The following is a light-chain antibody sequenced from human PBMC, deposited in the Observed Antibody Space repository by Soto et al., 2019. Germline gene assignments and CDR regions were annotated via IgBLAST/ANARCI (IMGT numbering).Light chain of an antibody. CDR3: MQSLQTPFT. V-gene: IGKV2-28*01. Sequence: DIVMTQSPLSLPVTPGEPASISCRSSQSLLHSNGYNYLDWYLQKPGQSPQLLIYLGSYRASGVPDRFSGSGSGTDFTLKISRVEAEDVGVYYFMQSLQTPFTFGPGTKVDIK. CDR2: LGS. CDR1: QSLLHSNGYNY. J-gene: IGKJ3*01.